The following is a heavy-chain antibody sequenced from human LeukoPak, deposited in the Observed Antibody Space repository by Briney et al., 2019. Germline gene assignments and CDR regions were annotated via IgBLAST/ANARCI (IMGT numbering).Heavy chain of an antibody. D-gene: IGHD3-10*01. CDR3: ARSMVRGVIDY. Sequence: SETLSLTCTVSGYSISSGYYWGRIRQPPGKGLEWIGSIYYSGSTYYNPSLKSRVTISVDTSKNQFSLKLSSMTAADTAVYYCARSMVRGVIDYWGQGTLVTVSS. V-gene: IGHV4-38-2*02. CDR1: GYSISSGYY. J-gene: IGHJ4*02. CDR2: IYYSGST.